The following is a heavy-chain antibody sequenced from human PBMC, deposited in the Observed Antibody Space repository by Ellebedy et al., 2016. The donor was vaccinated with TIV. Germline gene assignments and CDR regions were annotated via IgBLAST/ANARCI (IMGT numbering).Heavy chain of an antibody. J-gene: IGHJ4*02. CDR2: ISGSGGST. D-gene: IGHD6-13*01. Sequence: GESLKISXAASGFTFSSYAMSWVRQAPGKGLEWVSAISGSGGSTYYADSVKGRFTISRDNSKNTLYLQMNSLRPEDTAVYYCAKTPPYSSTWAYYFDYWGQGTLVTVSS. CDR3: AKTPPYSSTWAYYFDY. CDR1: GFTFSSYA. V-gene: IGHV3-23*01.